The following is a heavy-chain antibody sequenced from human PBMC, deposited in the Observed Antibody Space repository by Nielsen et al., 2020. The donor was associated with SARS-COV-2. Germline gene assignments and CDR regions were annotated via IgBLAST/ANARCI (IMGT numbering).Heavy chain of an antibody. CDR1: GGTFSTFG. Sequence: SVKVSCKASGGTFSTFGFNWVRQAPGQGPEWMGGIIPIFVTPKYAQNFQGRVTIIADESTSTVYMEMSSLRSEDTAVYYCATISPSETSYPTWGQGTLVTVSS. J-gene: IGHJ5*02. V-gene: IGHV1-69*13. CDR3: ATISPSETSYPT. CDR2: IIPIFVTP. D-gene: IGHD3-10*01.